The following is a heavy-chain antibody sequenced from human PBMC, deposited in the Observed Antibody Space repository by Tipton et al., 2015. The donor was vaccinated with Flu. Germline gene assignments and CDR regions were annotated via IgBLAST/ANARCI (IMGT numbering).Heavy chain of an antibody. CDR3: ARHSGSRSYPLDY. CDR2: TTYSGTT. D-gene: IGHD3-10*01. CDR1: GDSMGTYS. Sequence: TLSLTCTVSGDSMGTYSWSWIRQPPGKGLEWIGYTTYSGTTSYNPSLQSRVSISIDTSKNQFSLKLSSVTAADTAVYYCARHSGSRSYPLDYWGQGILVTVSS. J-gene: IGHJ4*02. V-gene: IGHV4-59*08.